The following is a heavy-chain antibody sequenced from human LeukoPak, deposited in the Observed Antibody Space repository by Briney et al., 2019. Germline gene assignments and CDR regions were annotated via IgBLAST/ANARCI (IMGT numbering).Heavy chain of an antibody. D-gene: IGHD6-6*01. CDR2: IYGGGDT. Sequence: GGSLRLSCAVSGFTVSNDYMSWVRHAPGKGLEGVSVIYGGGDTYYAGSVRGRFTISRDNFENTLFLQMDSLRAEDTAVYYCTRLLPSSRHFFDSWGQGTLVTVSS. CDR3: TRLLPSSRHFFDS. J-gene: IGHJ4*02. V-gene: IGHV3-53*01. CDR1: GFTVSNDY.